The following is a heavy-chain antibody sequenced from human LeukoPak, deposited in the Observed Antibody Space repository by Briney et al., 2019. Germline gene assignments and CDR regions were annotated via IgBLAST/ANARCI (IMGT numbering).Heavy chain of an antibody. J-gene: IGHJ4*02. CDR1: GLTVSSNY. CDR3: ARAYTSSSTPAGY. D-gene: IGHD6-6*01. Sequence: GGSLRLSCAVSGLTVSSNYMTWVRQAPGKGLEWVSIIYSGGNTYYADSVKGRFTISRDNSKNTLFLQMDSLRAEDTAVYYCARAYTSSSTPAGYWGQGTLVTVSS. V-gene: IGHV3-66*01. CDR2: IYSGGNT.